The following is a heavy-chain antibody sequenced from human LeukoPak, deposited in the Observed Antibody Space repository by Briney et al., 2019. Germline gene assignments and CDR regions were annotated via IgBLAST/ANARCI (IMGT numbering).Heavy chain of an antibody. CDR3: VRDGSYYDSSGYYYLY. J-gene: IGHJ4*02. CDR1: GGSFSSYA. V-gene: IGHV1-69*13. Sequence: ASVKVTCKASGGSFSSYAISWVRQAPGQGLEWMGGITPMFGTANYVQKFQGRVTITADESTSTAYMELSSLRSEDTAVYYCVRDGSYYDSSGYYYLYWGQGTLVTVSS. CDR2: ITPMFGTA. D-gene: IGHD3-22*01.